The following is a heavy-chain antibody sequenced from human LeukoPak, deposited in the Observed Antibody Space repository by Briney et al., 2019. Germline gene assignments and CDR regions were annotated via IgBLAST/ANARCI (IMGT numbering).Heavy chain of an antibody. J-gene: IGHJ3*02. Sequence: SSETLSLTCTVSGGSIGSYYWSWIRQPAGKGLEWIGRIYTSGSTNYNPSLKSRVTMSVDTSKNQFSLKLSSVTAADTAVYYCASFSGWYGNAFDIWGQGTMVTVSS. D-gene: IGHD6-19*01. CDR3: ASFSGWYGNAFDI. CDR1: GGSIGSYY. CDR2: IYTSGST. V-gene: IGHV4-4*07.